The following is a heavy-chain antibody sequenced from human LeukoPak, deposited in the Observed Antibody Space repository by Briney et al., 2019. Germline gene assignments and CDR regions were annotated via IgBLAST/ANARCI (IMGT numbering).Heavy chain of an antibody. CDR3: AREAQGTYKLLD. CDR2: IKYNGDGA. D-gene: IGHD1-1*01. J-gene: IGHJ4*02. Sequence: ASVKVSCKASGDTFTYYFVHWVRQAPGQGLEWMGCIKYNGDGANSAQKFQGRVTMTWDTSITTAYMELSSLRSDDTAVYFCAREAQGTYKLLDWDQGTLVTVSS. V-gene: IGHV1-2*02. CDR1: GDTFTYYF.